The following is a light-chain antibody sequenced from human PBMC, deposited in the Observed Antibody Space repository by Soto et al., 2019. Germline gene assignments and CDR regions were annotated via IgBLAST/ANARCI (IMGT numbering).Light chain of an antibody. CDR2: GTS. CDR3: QQYNNWPAIT. J-gene: IGKJ5*01. Sequence: EITMTQSPATLSVSPGERATLSCRASQSVRSNLAWYHQKPGQAPRLLIYGTSTRATGIPARFSGSGSGTEFTLTISSLQSEDFAVYYCQQYNNWPAITFGQGTRLEI. V-gene: IGKV3D-15*01. CDR1: QSVRSN.